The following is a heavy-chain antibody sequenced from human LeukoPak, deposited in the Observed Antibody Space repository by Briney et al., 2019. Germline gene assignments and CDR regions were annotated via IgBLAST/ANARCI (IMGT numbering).Heavy chain of an antibody. V-gene: IGHV5-51*01. CDR3: ARRTHYGSGSSSFDY. CDR2: IYPGDSDT. D-gene: IGHD3-10*01. J-gene: IGHJ4*02. CDR1: GYSFTSYW. Sequence: GESLNISCKGCGYSFTSYWIGWVRQMPGKGLEWMGIIYPGDSDTRYSPSFQGQVTISADKSISTAYLQWSSLKASDTAMYYCARRTHYGSGSSSFDYWGQGTLVTVSS.